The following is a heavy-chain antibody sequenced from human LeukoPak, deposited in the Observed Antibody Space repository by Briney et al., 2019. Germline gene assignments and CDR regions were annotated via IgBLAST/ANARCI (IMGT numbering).Heavy chain of an antibody. CDR3: ARVAVAAGYYYYMDV. CDR2: INPNSGGT. Sequence: ASVKVSCKASGYTFTGYYMHWVRQAPGQGLEWMGWINPNSGGTNYAQKLQGRVTMTTDTSTSTAYMELRSLRSDDTAVYYCARVAVAAGYYYYMDVWGKGTTVTISS. J-gene: IGHJ6*03. V-gene: IGHV1-2*02. D-gene: IGHD2-15*01. CDR1: GYTFTGYY.